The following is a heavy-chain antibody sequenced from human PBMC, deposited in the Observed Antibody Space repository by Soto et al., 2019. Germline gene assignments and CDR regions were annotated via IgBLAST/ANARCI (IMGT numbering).Heavy chain of an antibody. V-gene: IGHV4-30-4*01. Sequence: QVQLQESGPGLVKPSQTLSLTCTVSGGSINSGDYYWTWVRQPPGKGLEWIGYISYSGSTYHNPSLKSRLTISVDTSKNHFSLKLTSVTAADTAVYFCTRGRGYRYDYWGQGTLVTVSS. CDR3: TRGRGYRYDY. D-gene: IGHD5-18*01. J-gene: IGHJ4*02. CDR2: ISYSGST. CDR1: GGSINSGDYY.